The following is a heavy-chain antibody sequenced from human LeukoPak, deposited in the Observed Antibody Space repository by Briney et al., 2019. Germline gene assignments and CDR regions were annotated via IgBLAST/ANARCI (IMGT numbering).Heavy chain of an antibody. Sequence: EGSLRLSCAASGFMFSSNWMSWVRLAPGKGLEWVANIKEDGTETYYVDSVKGRFTISRDNAKNSLYLQMNSLRVEDTAVYYCAKEGRSLQTYWGQGTLVTVSS. J-gene: IGHJ4*02. D-gene: IGHD5-24*01. CDR3: AKEGRSLQTY. CDR1: GFMFSSNW. CDR2: IKEDGTET. V-gene: IGHV3-7*03.